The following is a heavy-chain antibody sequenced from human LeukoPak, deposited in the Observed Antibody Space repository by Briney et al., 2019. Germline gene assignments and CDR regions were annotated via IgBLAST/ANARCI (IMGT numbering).Heavy chain of an antibody. CDR1: GGSISSYY. D-gene: IGHD3-10*01. V-gene: IGHV4-59*01. J-gene: IGHJ1*01. CDR2: IYYSGST. Sequence: SETLSLTCTVSGGSISSYYWSWIRQPPGKGLEWIGYIYYSGSTNNNPSLKSRVTISVDTSKNQFSLKMSSVTAADTAVYYCSRGEITMVGGVIPSQHGGQAPLVTVPS. CDR3: SRGEITMVGGVIPSQH.